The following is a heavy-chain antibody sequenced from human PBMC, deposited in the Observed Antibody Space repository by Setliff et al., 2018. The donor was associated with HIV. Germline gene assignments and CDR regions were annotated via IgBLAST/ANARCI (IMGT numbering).Heavy chain of an antibody. Sequence: SETLSLTCSVSGGSLGSHYWSWVRQPPGQGLEWIDYIYYSGSTYYNPSLKSRVTISVDTSKNQFSVKLSPVTAADTAVYYCARELLRSWDGSENSYKPYYFDYWGQGTLVTVSS. CDR1: GGSLGSHY. CDR3: ARELLRSWDGSENSYKPYYFDY. CDR2: IYYSGST. J-gene: IGHJ4*02. D-gene: IGHD3-10*01. V-gene: IGHV4-30-4*01.